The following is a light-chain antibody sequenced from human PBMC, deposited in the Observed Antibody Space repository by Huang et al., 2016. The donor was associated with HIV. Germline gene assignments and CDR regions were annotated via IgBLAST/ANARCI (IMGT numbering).Light chain of an antibody. CDR1: QSISSY. J-gene: IGKJ4*01. CDR3: QQSYSMPLT. CDR2: AAS. Sequence: DIQMTQSPSSLSASVGDRVTITCRASQSISSYLNWYQQKPGKAPKLLIYAASSLQSGVPSRFSGSGSGTEFTLTISSLQPEDFETYYCQQSYSMPLTFGGGTKVEIK. V-gene: IGKV1-39*01.